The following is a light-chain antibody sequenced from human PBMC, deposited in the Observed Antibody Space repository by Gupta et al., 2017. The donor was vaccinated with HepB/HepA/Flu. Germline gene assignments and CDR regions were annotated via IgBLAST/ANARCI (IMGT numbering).Light chain of an antibody. V-gene: IGLV2-11*01. CDR3: CSYAGSYTYVI. CDR2: DVS. CDR1: SSDVGSYNY. J-gene: IGLJ2*01. Sequence: QSALTQPRSVSGSPGQSVTISCTGTSSDVGSYNYVSWYKQHPGKAPKLMISDVSTRPSGVPERFSGSKSGNTAFLTISGLQAEDEADYYCCSYAGSYTYVIFGGGTQLTVL.